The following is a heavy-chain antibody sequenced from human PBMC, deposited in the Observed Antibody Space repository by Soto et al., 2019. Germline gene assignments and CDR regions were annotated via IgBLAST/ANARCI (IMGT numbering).Heavy chain of an antibody. D-gene: IGHD1-26*01. Sequence: QITLKESGPHLVKPTQTLTLTCSFSGFSLTTSAAGVGWIRQTPGKALEWLAVIYGHGNERYNPSLKNRLTITKDTAKNQVVLTMTNMDPVDTATYYCAHKSYSGTYYYDYWGQGTLVTVSS. CDR1: GFSLTTSAAG. CDR2: IYGHGNE. CDR3: AHKSYSGTYYYDY. V-gene: IGHV2-5*01. J-gene: IGHJ4*02.